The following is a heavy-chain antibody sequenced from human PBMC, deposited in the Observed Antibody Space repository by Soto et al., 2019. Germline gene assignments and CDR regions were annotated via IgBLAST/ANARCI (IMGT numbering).Heavy chain of an antibody. V-gene: IGHV4-31*03. CDR3: ARSSEGYYFDY. CDR1: GGSISSGGYY. D-gene: IGHD6-6*01. Sequence: SETLSLTCTVSGGSISSGGYYWSWIRQHPGKGLEWIGYIYYSGSTYYNPSLKSRVTISVDTSKNQFSLKLSSVTAADTAVYYCARSSEGYYFDYWGQGTLVTVSS. J-gene: IGHJ4*02. CDR2: IYYSGST.